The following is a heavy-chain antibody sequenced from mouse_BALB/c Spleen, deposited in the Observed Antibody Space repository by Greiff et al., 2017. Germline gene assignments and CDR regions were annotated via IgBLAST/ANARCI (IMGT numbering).Heavy chain of an antibody. CDR3: ARYGYGAMDY. D-gene: IGHD2-2*01. CDR1: GYNFTSYW. V-gene: IGHV1-55*01. J-gene: IGHJ4*01. Sequence: QVQLKQPGAELVKPGTSVKLSCKASGYNFTSYWINWVKLRPGQGLEWIGDIYPGSGSTNYNEKFKSKATLTVDTSSSTAYMQLSSLASEDSALYYCARYGYGAMDYWGQGTSVTVSS. CDR2: IYPGSGST.